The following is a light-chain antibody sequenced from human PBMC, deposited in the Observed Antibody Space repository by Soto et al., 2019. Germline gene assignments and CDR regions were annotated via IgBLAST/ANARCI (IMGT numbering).Light chain of an antibody. CDR2: EVN. CDR3: SSYTSSSTFYV. J-gene: IGLJ1*01. CDR1: SSDVGGYNY. Sequence: QSALAQPASVSGSPGQSITISCTGTSSDVGGYNYVSWYQQHPGKAPKPMIYEVNNRPSGVSNRFSGSKSGNTASLTISGLQAEDEADYYCSSYTSSSTFYVFGTGTKVTVL. V-gene: IGLV2-14*01.